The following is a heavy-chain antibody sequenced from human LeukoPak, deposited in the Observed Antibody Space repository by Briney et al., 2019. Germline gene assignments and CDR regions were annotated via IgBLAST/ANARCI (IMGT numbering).Heavy chain of an antibody. V-gene: IGHV1-18*04. CDR2: ISAYNGNT. CDR3: ARGNGETVSTSLNWFDP. J-gene: IGHJ5*02. D-gene: IGHD5/OR15-5a*01. Sequence: ASVKVSCKASGYTFTGYYMQWVRQAPGQGLEWMGWISAYNGNTKYAQKFQGTVTMTTDTSTTTAYMELRSLRYDDTAVYYCARGNGETVSTSLNWFDPWGQGTLVTVSS. CDR1: GYTFTGYY.